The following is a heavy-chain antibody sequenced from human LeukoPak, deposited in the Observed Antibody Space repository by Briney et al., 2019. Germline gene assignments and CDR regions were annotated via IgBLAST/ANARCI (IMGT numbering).Heavy chain of an antibody. CDR2: INAGNGNT. J-gene: IGHJ4*02. Sequence: GASVKVSCKASGYTFTSYAMHWVRQAPGQRLEWMGWINAGNGNTKYSQKFQGRVTITRDTSASTAYMELSSLRSEDTAVYYCARESSNYYDSSGYHDYWGQGTLVTVSS. CDR1: GYTFTSYA. CDR3: ARESSNYYDSSGYHDY. D-gene: IGHD3-22*01. V-gene: IGHV1-3*01.